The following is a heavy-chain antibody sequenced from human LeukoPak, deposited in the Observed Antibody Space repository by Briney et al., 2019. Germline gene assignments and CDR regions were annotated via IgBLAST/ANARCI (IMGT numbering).Heavy chain of an antibody. CDR3: ARDLAAHYDGSGSSFDY. D-gene: IGHD3-10*01. CDR2: IREDGSEK. J-gene: IGHJ4*02. Sequence: GGSLRLSCAASGFTFSNYWMSWVRQAPGKGLEWVANIREDGSEKYYVDSVKGQFTISRDNAKNSLFLQMDSLRAEDTAVYYCARDLAAHYDGSGSSFDYWGQGTLVAVSS. CDR1: GFTFSNYW. V-gene: IGHV3-7*01.